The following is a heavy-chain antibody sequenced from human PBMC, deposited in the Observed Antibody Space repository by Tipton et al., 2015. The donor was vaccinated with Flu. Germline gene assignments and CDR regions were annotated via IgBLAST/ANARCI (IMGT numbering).Heavy chain of an antibody. Sequence: TLSLTCTVSGGSISTTIYYWGWVRQPPGKGLEWIGSIYYSGTTYYNPSLKSRVTISIDASKNQFSLDMTSLTAADTAVYYCARDLWNDRRAYYYYGVDDWGQGTTVTVPS. V-gene: IGHV4-39*07. CDR3: ARDLWNDRRAYYYYGVDD. D-gene: IGHD1-1*01. CDR1: GGSISTTIYY. CDR2: IYYSGTT. J-gene: IGHJ6*02.